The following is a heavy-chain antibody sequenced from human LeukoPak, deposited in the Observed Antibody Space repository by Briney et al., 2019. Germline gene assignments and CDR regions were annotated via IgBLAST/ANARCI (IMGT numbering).Heavy chain of an antibody. J-gene: IGHJ4*02. CDR3: AREFTIFGVVPLQY. CDR2: INPNSGGST. Sequence: ASVKVSCKASGYTFTGYYMHWVRQAPGQGLEWMGRINPNSGGSTSYAQKFQGRVTMTRDTSTSTVYMELSSLRSEDTAVYYCAREFTIFGVVPLQYWGQGTLVTVSS. V-gene: IGHV1-46*03. CDR1: GYTFTGYY. D-gene: IGHD3-3*01.